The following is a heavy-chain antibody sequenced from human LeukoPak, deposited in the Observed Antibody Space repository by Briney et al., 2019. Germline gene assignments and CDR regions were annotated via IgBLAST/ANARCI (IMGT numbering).Heavy chain of an antibody. V-gene: IGHV4-4*02. J-gene: IGHJ3*02. D-gene: IGHD6-6*01. Sequence: SETLSLTCAVSGGSISSSNWWSWVRQPPGKGLEWIGEIYHSGSTNYNPSLKSRVTISVDKSKSQFSLKLSSVTAADTAVYYCARPRGYSSSSVAFDIWGQGTMVTVSS. CDR2: IYHSGST. CDR3: ARPRGYSSSSVAFDI. CDR1: GGSISSSNW.